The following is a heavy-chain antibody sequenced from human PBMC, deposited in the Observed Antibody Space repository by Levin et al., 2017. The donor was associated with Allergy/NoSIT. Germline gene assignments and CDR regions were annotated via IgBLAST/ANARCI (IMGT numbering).Heavy chain of an antibody. D-gene: IGHD3-3*01. J-gene: IGHJ3*02. CDR3: ARRTISDSKDAFDI. CDR2: IYNSGTT. CDR1: AGSINSYY. Sequence: LSQTLSLTCRVSAGSINSYYWSWIRQPPGKGLEWIGYIYNSGTTNYNPSLKSRATMSADMSKNQISLRLSSVTAADTAVYYCARRTISDSKDAFDIWGPGTMVSVSS. V-gene: IGHV4-59*08.